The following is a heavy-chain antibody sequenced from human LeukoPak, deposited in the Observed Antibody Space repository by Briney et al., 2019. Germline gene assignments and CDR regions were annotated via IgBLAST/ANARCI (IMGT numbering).Heavy chain of an antibody. CDR1: GFTFSSYA. D-gene: IGHD1-7*01. V-gene: IGHV3-23*01. CDR3: AEDRDWNYYFDY. J-gene: IGHJ4*02. Sequence: GGSLRLSRAASGFTFSSYAMSWVRQAPGKGLEWVSAISGSGGSTYYADSVKGRFTISRDNSKNTLYLQMNSLRAEDTAVYYCAEDRDWNYYFDYWGQGTLVTVSS. CDR2: ISGSGGST.